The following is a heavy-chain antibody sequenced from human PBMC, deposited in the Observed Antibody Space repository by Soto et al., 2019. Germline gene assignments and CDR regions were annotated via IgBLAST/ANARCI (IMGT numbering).Heavy chain of an antibody. CDR2: IYYSGST. D-gene: IGHD2-15*01. CDR3: TTDIVVVVAATGLNY. Sequence: SETLSLTCTVSGGSISSGDYYWRWIRQPPGKGLEWIWYIYYSGSTYYNPSLKSRVTISVDTSKNQFSLKLSSVTAADTAVYYCTTDIVVVVAATGLNYWGQGTLVTVSS. J-gene: IGHJ4*02. CDR1: GGSISSGDYY. V-gene: IGHV4-30-4*01.